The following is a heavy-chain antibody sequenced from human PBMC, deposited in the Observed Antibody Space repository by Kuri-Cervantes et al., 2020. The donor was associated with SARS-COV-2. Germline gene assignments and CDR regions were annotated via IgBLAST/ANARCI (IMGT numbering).Heavy chain of an antibody. CDR3: AKARYDSSGYYDY. CDR1: GFTLSSYS. D-gene: IGHD3-22*01. CDR2: ISSSSSTI. J-gene: IGHJ4*02. Sequence: GESLKISCAASGFTLSSYSMNWVRQAPGKGLEWVSYISSSSSTIYYADSVKGRFTISRDNSKNSLYLQMNSLRTEDTALYYCAKARYDSSGYYDYWGQGTLVTVSS. V-gene: IGHV3-48*04.